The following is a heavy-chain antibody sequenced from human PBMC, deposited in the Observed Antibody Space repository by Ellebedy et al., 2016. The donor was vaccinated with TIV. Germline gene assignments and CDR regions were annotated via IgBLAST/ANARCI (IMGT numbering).Heavy chain of an antibody. CDR3: SMAARPDKIFDL. CDR1: GGSISSPNW. CDR2: IYHGAIT. J-gene: IGHJ2*01. Sequence: MPRGSLRLSCAVSGGSISSPNWWSWVRQSPGKGLEWVGEIYHGAITGYNPSLRSRVSISVDKSKNQSYLELTSVTAADTAIYYCSMAARPDKIFDLWGRGTLVTVSS. D-gene: IGHD6-6*01. V-gene: IGHV4-4*02.